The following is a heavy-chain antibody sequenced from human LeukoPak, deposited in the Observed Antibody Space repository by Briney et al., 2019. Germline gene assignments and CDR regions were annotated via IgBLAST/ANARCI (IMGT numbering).Heavy chain of an antibody. Sequence: NPPETLSLTCTVPGGSISSYYWSWIRQPPGKGLEWIGYIYSRGSTSYNPSLKSRVTILVDTSKNQFSLKLSSVTAADTAVYYCARQSYGDYFDYWGQGTLVTVSS. CDR2: IYSRGST. J-gene: IGHJ4*02. D-gene: IGHD4-17*01. CDR1: GGSISSYY. V-gene: IGHV4-59*08. CDR3: ARQSYGDYFDY.